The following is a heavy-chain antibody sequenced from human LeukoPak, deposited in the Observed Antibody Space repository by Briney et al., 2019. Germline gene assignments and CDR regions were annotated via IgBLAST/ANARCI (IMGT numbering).Heavy chain of an antibody. CDR2: INPSGGGT. CDR3: ARDRRGQRVGATYSGRNYYYYMDV. V-gene: IGHV1-46*01. Sequence: ASVKVSCKASGYTFTSYYMHWVRQAPGQGLEWMGIINPSGGGTSSAQKFQGRVTMTRDTSTSTVYMELSSLRSEDTAVYYCARDRRGQRVGATYSGRNYYYYMDVWGKGTTVTVSS. CDR1: GYTFTSYY. J-gene: IGHJ6*03. D-gene: IGHD1-26*01.